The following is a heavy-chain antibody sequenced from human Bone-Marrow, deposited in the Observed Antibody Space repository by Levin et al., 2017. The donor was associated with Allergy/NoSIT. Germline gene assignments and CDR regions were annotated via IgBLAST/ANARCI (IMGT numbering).Heavy chain of an antibody. CDR2: ISTNTGKP. CDR1: GYTFTSYA. CDR3: ASDIVVAGSKAFDV. J-gene: IGHJ6*02. Sequence: KISCKASGYTFTSYAINWVRQAPGQGPEWMGWISTNTGKPRYAQGFTGRFVFSLDTSVNTANLQISSLKAEDSAVYYCASDIVVAGSKAFDVWGQGTTVTVSS. V-gene: IGHV7-4-1*02. D-gene: IGHD6-19*01.